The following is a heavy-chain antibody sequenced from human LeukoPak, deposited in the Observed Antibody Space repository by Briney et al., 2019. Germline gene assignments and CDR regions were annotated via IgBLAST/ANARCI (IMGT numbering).Heavy chain of an antibody. V-gene: IGHV1-46*01. CDR2: INPNVGVT. CDR3: ARITMLRGVTNDY. CDR1: GYTFSDYF. Sequence: GASVKVSCKASGYTFSDYFVHWVRQAPGQGLEWWGLINPNVGVTNYDQKFQARVTVTRDLSTNTVYMELSSLPSEDTALYYCARITMLRGVTNDYWGQGTLVTVSS. D-gene: IGHD3-10*01. J-gene: IGHJ4*02.